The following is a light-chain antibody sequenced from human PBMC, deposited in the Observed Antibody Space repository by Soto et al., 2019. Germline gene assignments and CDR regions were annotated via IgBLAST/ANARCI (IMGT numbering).Light chain of an antibody. CDR2: DAN. V-gene: IGLV2-11*01. Sequence: QSALTQPRSVSGSPGQSVTISCTGTSSDVGGYNSVSWYQQHPGKAPKLILYDANKRPSGVPDRFSGSKSGNTASLTISGLQAEDEADYFGCSYKVFGTGTKLTVL. CDR1: SSDVGGYNS. J-gene: IGLJ1*01. CDR3: CSYKV.